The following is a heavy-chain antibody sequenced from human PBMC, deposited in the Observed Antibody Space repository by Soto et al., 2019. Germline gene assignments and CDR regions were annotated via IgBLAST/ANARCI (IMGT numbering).Heavy chain of an antibody. J-gene: IGHJ3*02. CDR3: ASGDDAFDI. CDR2: IDPSDSYT. V-gene: IGHV5-10-1*01. CDR1: GYRFTSYW. Sequence: PGESLKISCKGSGYRFTSYWISWVRQMPGKGLEWMGRIDPSDSYTNYSPSFPGHVTISADKSISTAYLQWSSLKASDTAMYYCASGDDAFDIWGQGTMVTVSS.